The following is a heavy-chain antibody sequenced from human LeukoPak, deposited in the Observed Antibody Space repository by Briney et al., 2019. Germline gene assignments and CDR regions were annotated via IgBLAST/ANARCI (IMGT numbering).Heavy chain of an antibody. V-gene: IGHV4-61*05. J-gene: IGHJ6*02. CDR2: IYYSGST. CDR1: GGSISSSSYY. Sequence: SETLSLTCTVSGGSISSSSYYWGWIRQPPGKGLEWIGYIYYSGSTNYNPSLKSRVTISVDTSKNQFSLKLSSVTAADTAVYYCARVSLAAAVEADYYYYGMDVWGQGTTVTVSS. D-gene: IGHD6-13*01. CDR3: ARVSLAAAVEADYYYYGMDV.